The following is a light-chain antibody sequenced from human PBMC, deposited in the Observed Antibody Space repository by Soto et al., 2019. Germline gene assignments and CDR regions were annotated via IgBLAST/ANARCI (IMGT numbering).Light chain of an antibody. J-gene: IGKJ3*01. CDR2: GAS. CDR3: QQYNKWTPGFT. Sequence: EIVMTQSPATLSVSPGERATLSCRASQSVSSNLAWYQQKPGQAPRLLIYGASTRATGIPARFSGSGSGTEFTLTIGRLQSDDFAVYYWQQYNKWTPGFTFGPGTKVDIK. CDR1: QSVSSN. V-gene: IGKV3-15*01.